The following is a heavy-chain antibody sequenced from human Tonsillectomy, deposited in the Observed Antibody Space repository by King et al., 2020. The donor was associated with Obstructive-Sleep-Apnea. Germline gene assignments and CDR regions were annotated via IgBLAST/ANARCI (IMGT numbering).Heavy chain of an antibody. Sequence: VQLQESGPGLVKPSQTLSLTCTVSGGSISSRSYYWSWIRQPPGEGREWIGFIYYTGSTSYNPSVKSRVSISVDTSKNQFSLRLSSVTAADTAVYYCARVGIVGPTRFDYYGLDVWGQGTTVTVSS. V-gene: IGHV4-30-4*01. CDR3: ARVGIVGPTRFDYYGLDV. CDR1: GGSISSRSYY. CDR2: IYYTGST. J-gene: IGHJ6*02. D-gene: IGHD1-26*01.